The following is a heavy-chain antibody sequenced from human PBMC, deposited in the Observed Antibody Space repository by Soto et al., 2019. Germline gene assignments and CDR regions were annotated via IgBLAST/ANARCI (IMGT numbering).Heavy chain of an antibody. D-gene: IGHD1-26*01. CDR1: GFTFSSYA. Sequence: EVQLLESGGGLVQPGGSLRLSCSASGFTFSSYAMSWVRQAPGKGLEWVSSISGSGGNAYYADSVRGRFTISRDNSKNTLGLQMNSLRADDTAVYHCAKDGASGSYPPYYYYGMDVWGQGTTVTVSS. CDR2: ISGSGGNA. J-gene: IGHJ6*02. CDR3: AKDGASGSYPPYYYYGMDV. V-gene: IGHV3-23*01.